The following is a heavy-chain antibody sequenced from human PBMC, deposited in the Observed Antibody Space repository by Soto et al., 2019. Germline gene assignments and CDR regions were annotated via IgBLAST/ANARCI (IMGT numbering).Heavy chain of an antibody. V-gene: IGHV1-69*13. J-gene: IGHJ4*02. Sequence: VKVSCKASGGTVSSYAISCVLQAPGQGLEWMGGIIPIFGTANDAQKFQGRVTITADKSTSTAYMELSSLRSEDTAVYYCASLASEVSYYKHLPFDYCGQGTLVALSS. CDR3: ASLASEVSYYKHLPFDY. CDR2: IIPIFGTA. D-gene: IGHD3-10*01. CDR1: GGTVSSYA.